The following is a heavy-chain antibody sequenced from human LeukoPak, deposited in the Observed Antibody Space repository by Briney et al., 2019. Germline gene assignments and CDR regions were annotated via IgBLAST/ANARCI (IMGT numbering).Heavy chain of an antibody. CDR2: IWYDGSNK. CDR1: GFTFSSYS. Sequence: GGSLRLSCAASGFTFSSYSMNWVRQAPGKGLEWVAVIWYDGSNKYYADSVKGRFTISRDNSKNTLYLQMNSLRAEDTAVYYCARESCSSTSCYLYYWGQGTLVTVSS. J-gene: IGHJ4*02. CDR3: ARESCSSTSCYLYY. D-gene: IGHD2-2*01. V-gene: IGHV3-33*08.